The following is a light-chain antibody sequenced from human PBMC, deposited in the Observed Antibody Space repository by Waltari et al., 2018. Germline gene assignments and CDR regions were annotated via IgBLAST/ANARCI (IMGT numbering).Light chain of an antibody. CDR3: QQYGSSPRGT. V-gene: IGKV3-20*01. CDR1: QSVSSSY. J-gene: IGKJ1*01. Sequence: DIVLPQSPGTLSLSPGERATLSCRASQSVSSSYLAWYQQKLGQAPRLLIYGASSRATGIPDRFSGSGSGTDFTLTISRLEPEDFAVYYCQQYGSSPRGTFGQGTKVEIK. CDR2: GAS.